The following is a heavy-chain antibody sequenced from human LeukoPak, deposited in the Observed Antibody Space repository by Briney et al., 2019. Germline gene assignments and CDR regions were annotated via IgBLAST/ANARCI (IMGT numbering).Heavy chain of an antibody. CDR3: ARENRYTQSRLYNWFDP. Sequence: GGSLRRSCAASGFPFSSFEMNWVRQAPGKGLEWISYISSSGSTVYYADSVKGRFTISRDNANNTLYLQMNSLRAEDTAVYYCARENRYTQSRLYNWFDPWGQGSLVTVSS. D-gene: IGHD3-16*02. CDR2: ISSSGSTV. V-gene: IGHV3-48*03. J-gene: IGHJ5*02. CDR1: GFPFSSFE.